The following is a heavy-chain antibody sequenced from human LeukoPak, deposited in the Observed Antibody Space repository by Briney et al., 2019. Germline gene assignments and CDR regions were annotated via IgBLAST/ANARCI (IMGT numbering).Heavy chain of an antibody. J-gene: IGHJ4*02. CDR2: IYYSGST. V-gene: IGHV4-39*01. Sequence: SETLSLTCTVSGGSISSSTYYWGWIRQPPGKGLEWIGSIYYSGSTYYNPSLKSRVTISVDTSKNQFSLNLSSVTAADTAVYYCARHGYSTTKSFDYWGQGTLATVSS. CDR3: ARHGYSTTKSFDY. D-gene: IGHD6-13*01. CDR1: GGSISSSTYY.